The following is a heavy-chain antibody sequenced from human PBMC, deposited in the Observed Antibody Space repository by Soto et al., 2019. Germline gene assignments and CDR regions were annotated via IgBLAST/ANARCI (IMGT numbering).Heavy chain of an antibody. Sequence: SGGSLRLSCAASGFTFSSYAMHWVRQAPGKGLEWVAVISYDGSNKYYADSVKGRFTISRDNSKNTLYLQMNSLRAEDTAVYYCARDMGTIWYSSGWYGRDYYYGMDVWGQGTTVTVYS. CDR2: ISYDGSNK. CDR3: ARDMGTIWYSSGWYGRDYYYGMDV. V-gene: IGHV3-30-3*01. J-gene: IGHJ6*02. CDR1: GFTFSSYA. D-gene: IGHD6-19*01.